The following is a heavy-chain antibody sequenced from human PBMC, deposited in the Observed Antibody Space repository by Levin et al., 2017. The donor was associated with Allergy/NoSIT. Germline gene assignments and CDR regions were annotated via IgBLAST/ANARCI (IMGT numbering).Heavy chain of an antibody. V-gene: IGHV3-11*01. D-gene: IGHD2-21*02. CDR2: IGSSGSII. CDR3: AKSRPGVVVTAGFDY. Sequence: GGSLRLSCAASGFTFNDYYMSWIRQAPGKGLEWVAYIGSSGSIIYADSVRGRFTISRDNSKNSLYLQMNSLRTEDTAVYYCAKSRPGVVVTAGFDYWGQGTLVTVSS. J-gene: IGHJ4*02. CDR1: GFTFNDYY.